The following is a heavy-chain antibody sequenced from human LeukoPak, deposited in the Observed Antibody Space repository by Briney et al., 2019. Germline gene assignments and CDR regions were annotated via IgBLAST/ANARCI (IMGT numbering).Heavy chain of an antibody. Sequence: PGGSLRLSCAASGFTFSAYWMSWVRQAPGKGLEWVASIKLDGSDKYYVDSVKGRFTISGDNAKNSLYLQMNSLRAEDTAVYYCAKDRYYDSSGYFDYWGQGTLVTVSS. CDR3: AKDRYYDSSGYFDY. D-gene: IGHD3-22*01. J-gene: IGHJ4*02. CDR2: IKLDGSDK. V-gene: IGHV3-7*03. CDR1: GFTFSAYW.